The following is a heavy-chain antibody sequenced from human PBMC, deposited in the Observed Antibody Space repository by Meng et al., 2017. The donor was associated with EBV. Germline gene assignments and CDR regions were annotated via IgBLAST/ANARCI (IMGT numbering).Heavy chain of an antibody. CDR2: VYYSGNS. J-gene: IGHJ5*02. CDR3: ARGDYTNYPRWFDP. D-gene: IGHD4-11*01. V-gene: IGHV4-39*01. Sequence: QLQLYQSGPGLVKPSETLSLTCTVAGDSISSRSYYWGWIRQSPGKGLEWIGNVYYSGNSYYNPSLKSRVTISVDTSKNQFYLKLISVTAADTAVYFCARGDYTNYPRWFDPWGQGTLGTVSS. CDR1: GDSISSRSYY.